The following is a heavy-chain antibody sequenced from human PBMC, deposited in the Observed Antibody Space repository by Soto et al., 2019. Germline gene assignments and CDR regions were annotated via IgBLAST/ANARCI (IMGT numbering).Heavy chain of an antibody. CDR1: GYTFTSYG. V-gene: IGHV1-18*04. Sequence: ASVKVSCKASGYTFTSYGISWVRQAPGQGLEWMGWISAYNGNTNYAQKLQGRVTMNTDTSTRTAYMELRSLRSDDTDVYYCPREYCSSKSCLYGMDVWGQGTPVTVS. D-gene: IGHD2-2*01. J-gene: IGHJ6*02. CDR3: PREYCSSKSCLYGMDV. CDR2: ISAYNGNT.